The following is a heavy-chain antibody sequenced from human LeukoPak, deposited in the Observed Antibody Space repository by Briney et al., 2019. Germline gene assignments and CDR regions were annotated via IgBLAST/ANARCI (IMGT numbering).Heavy chain of an antibody. CDR3: AKSGYSSSWSNAAVYNWFDP. Sequence: PGGSLRLSCAASGFTFSSYSMNWVRQAPGKGLEWLSYISSSSSTIYYADSVKGRFTISRDNAKNSLYLQMNSLRAEDTAVYYCAKSGYSSSWSNAAVYNWFDPWGQGTLVTVSS. CDR2: ISSSSSTI. V-gene: IGHV3-48*01. D-gene: IGHD6-13*01. CDR1: GFTFSSYS. J-gene: IGHJ5*02.